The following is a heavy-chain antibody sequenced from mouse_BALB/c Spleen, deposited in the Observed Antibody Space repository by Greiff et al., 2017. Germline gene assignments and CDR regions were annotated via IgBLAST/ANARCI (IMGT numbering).Heavy chain of an antibody. D-gene: IGHD1-1*01. Sequence: QVQLQQPGAELVRPGASVKLSCKASGYTFTSYWINWVKQRPGQGLEWIGNIYPSDSYTNYNQKFKDKATLTVDKSSSTAYMQLSSPTSEDSAVYYCTREGDWTTPFAYWGQGTLVTVSA. CDR3: TREGDWTTPFAY. CDR1: GYTFTSYW. J-gene: IGHJ3*01. V-gene: IGHV1-69*02. CDR2: IYPSDSYT.